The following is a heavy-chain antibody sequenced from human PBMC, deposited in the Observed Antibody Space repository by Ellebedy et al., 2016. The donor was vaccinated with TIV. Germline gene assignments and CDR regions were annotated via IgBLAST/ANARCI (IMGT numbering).Heavy chain of an antibody. J-gene: IGHJ6*02. D-gene: IGHD3-16*01. Sequence: AASVKVSCKASGYTFSTYAMHWVRQAPGQRLEWMGWINAGNGNTKYSQKFQDRVTITRDTSASTAYMELSSLRSEDTAVYYCASPRTHGRGRVYYYGMDVWGQGTTVTVSS. CDR3: ASPRTHGRGRVYYYGMDV. V-gene: IGHV1-3*01. CDR2: INAGNGNT. CDR1: GYTFSTYA.